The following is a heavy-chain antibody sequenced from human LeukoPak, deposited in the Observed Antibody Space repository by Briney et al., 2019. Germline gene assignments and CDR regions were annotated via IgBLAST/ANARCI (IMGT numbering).Heavy chain of an antibody. CDR3: ARYGFSSVWQGGWHAFDI. V-gene: IGHV1-46*01. D-gene: IGHD6-25*01. CDR1: GYTFTSYY. J-gene: IGHJ3*02. Sequence: ASVKVSCKASGYTFTSYYVHWVRQAPGQGLQWMGIINPTDGDTIYAQRFQGRVTMTRDMSTSTVYMELSSLRSEDTAVYYCARYGFSSVWQGGWHAFDIWGHGTMVTVSS. CDR2: INPTDGDT.